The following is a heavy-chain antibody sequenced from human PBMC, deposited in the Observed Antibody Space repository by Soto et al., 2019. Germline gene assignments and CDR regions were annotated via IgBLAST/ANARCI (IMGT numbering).Heavy chain of an antibody. D-gene: IGHD3-10*01. J-gene: IGHJ4*02. Sequence: EVQLVESGGGLVQPGGSLRLSCAASGFTFSSYAMHWVRQAPGKGLEYVSAISSNGGSTYYANSVKGRFTISRDNSKNTLYLQMGSLRAEDMAVYYWARGLWFGEFHAPYDYWGQGTLVTVSS. CDR3: ARGLWFGEFHAPYDY. CDR1: GFTFSSYA. V-gene: IGHV3-64*01. CDR2: ISSNGGST.